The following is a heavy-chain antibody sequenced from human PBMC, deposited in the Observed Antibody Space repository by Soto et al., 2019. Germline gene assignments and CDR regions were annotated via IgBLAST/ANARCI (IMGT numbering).Heavy chain of an antibody. J-gene: IGHJ3*01. CDR2: ISSSSSYI. Sequence: EVQLVESGGGLVKPGGSLRLSCAASGFTFSSYSMNWVRQAPGKGLEWVSAISSSSSYIYYAASVKGRFTISRDNAKNSLYLQMNSLRAEDTAVYYCARYLSYLPHVVWGQVTMVTVSS. V-gene: IGHV3-21*01. CDR3: ARYLSYLPHVV. CDR1: GFTFSSYS.